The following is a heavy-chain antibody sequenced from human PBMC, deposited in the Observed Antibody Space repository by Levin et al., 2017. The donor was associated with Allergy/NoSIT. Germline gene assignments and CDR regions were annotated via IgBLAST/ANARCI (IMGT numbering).Heavy chain of an antibody. V-gene: IGHV5-51*01. CDR1: GYSFTSYW. J-gene: IGHJ4*02. D-gene: IGHD3-22*01. CDR3: ARTYYYDSSGYYPYYFDY. Sequence: GESLKISCKGSGYSFTSYWIGWVRRMPGKGLEWMGIIYPGDSDTRYSPSFQGQVTISADKSISTAYLQWSSLKASDTAMYYCARTYYYDSSGYYPYYFDYWGQGTLVTVSS. CDR2: IYPGDSDT.